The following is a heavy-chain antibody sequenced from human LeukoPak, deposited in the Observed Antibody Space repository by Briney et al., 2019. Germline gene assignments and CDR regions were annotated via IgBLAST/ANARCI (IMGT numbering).Heavy chain of an antibody. V-gene: IGHV1-18*01. CDR1: GYTFTSYG. Sequence: ASVKVSCKATGYTFTSYGISWVRQAPGQGLEWMGWISAYNGNTNYAQKLQGRVTMTTDTSTSTAYMELRSLRSDDTAVYYCARLSLDLRRYRTAHPLDYWGQGTLVTVSS. D-gene: IGHD1-26*01. J-gene: IGHJ4*02. CDR2: ISAYNGNT. CDR3: ARLSLDLRRYRTAHPLDY.